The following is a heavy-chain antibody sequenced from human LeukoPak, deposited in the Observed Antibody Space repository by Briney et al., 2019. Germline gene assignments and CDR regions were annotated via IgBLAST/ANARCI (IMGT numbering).Heavy chain of an antibody. J-gene: IGHJ6*02. D-gene: IGHD6-19*01. CDR1: GFTSSTNA. CDR3: ARDQWLAYYYHGMDV. Sequence: GGSLRLSCAASGFTSSTNAMNWVRQAPGKGLEWVSYITNNGSTIYYADSVKGRFTISRDKAENSLYLQMNSLRAEDTAIYYCARDQWLAYYYHGMDVWGQGTTVTVSS. V-gene: IGHV3-48*03. CDR2: ITNNGSTI.